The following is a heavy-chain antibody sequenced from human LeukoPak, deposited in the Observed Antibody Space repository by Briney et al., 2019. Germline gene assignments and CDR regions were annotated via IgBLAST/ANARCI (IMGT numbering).Heavy chain of an antibody. V-gene: IGHV1-69*04. Sequence: SVKVSCKASGGTFSSYAISWVRQAPGQGLEWMGRVIPILGIANYAQKFQGRVTITADKSTSIAYMELSSLRSEDTAVYYCAIVRGVAAAGTFYFDYWGQGTLVTVSS. CDR3: AIVRGVAAAGTFYFDY. J-gene: IGHJ4*02. CDR1: GGTFSSYA. D-gene: IGHD6-13*01. CDR2: VIPILGIA.